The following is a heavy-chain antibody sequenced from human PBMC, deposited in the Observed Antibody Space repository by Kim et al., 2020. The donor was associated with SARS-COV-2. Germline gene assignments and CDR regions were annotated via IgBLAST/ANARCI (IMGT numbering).Heavy chain of an antibody. V-gene: IGHV3-7*03. D-gene: IGHD3-22*01. J-gene: IGHJ4*02. CDR2: IKQDGSEK. Sequence: GGSLRLSCAASGFTFSSYWMSWVRQAPGKGLEWVANIKQDGSEKYYVDSVKGRFTISRDNAKNSLYLQMNSLRAEDTAVYYCARAPAPYYYDSSGYPHPFDYWGQGTLVTVS. CDR3: ARAPAPYYYDSSGYPHPFDY. CDR1: GFTFSSYW.